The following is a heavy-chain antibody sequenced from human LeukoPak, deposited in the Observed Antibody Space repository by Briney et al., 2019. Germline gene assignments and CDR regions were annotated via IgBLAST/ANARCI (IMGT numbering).Heavy chain of an antibody. V-gene: IGHV3-30*18. Sequence: PGRSLRLSCAASGFIFSVYGIHWVRQAPGQGLEWVAVISYDGNNQYYADSVKGRFTISRDNSENTLYLQMNSLRAEDTAVYYCAKDGGTSGYYAGFVDYWGQGTMVTVSS. CDR3: AKDGGTSGYYAGFVDY. CDR2: ISYDGNNQ. J-gene: IGHJ4*02. D-gene: IGHD3-22*01. CDR1: GFIFSVYG.